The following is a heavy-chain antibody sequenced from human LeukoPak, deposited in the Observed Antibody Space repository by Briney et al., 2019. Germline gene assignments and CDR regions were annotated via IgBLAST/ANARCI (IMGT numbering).Heavy chain of an antibody. CDR2: FDPEDGET. Sequence: ASVKVSCKVSGYTLTELSMHWVRQAPGKGLEWMGGFDPEDGETIYAQKFQGRVTMTEDTSTDTAYMELSSLRSEDTAVYYCATVHNDFWSGYFPYNWFDPWGQGTLVTVSS. D-gene: IGHD3-3*01. V-gene: IGHV1-24*01. CDR3: ATVHNDFWSGYFPYNWFDP. J-gene: IGHJ5*02. CDR1: GYTLTELS.